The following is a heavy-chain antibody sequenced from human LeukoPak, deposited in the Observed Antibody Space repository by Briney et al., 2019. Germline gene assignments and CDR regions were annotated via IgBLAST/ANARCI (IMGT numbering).Heavy chain of an antibody. J-gene: IGHJ5*02. D-gene: IGHD6-19*01. CDR3: ARDGAVAGTGGHRFDP. V-gene: IGHV4-59*01. Sequence: PSETLSLTCNVSGGSISSYYWSWIRQPPGKGLEWIGYIYYSGSTNYNPSLKSRVTISVDTSKNQFSLKLSSVTAADTAVYYCARDGAVAGTGGHRFDPWGQGTLVTVSS. CDR1: GGSISSYY. CDR2: IYYSGST.